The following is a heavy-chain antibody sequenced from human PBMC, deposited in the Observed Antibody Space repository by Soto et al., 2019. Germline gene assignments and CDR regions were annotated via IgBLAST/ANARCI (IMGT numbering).Heavy chain of an antibody. V-gene: IGHV1-69*13. CDR2: IIPIFGTA. CDR3: ARDPERWDDYGDNRGYYYGMDV. CDR1: GGTFSSYA. Sequence: ASVKVSCKASGGTFSSYAISWVRQAPGQGLEWMGGIIPIFGTANYAQKFQGRVTITADESTSTAYMELSSLRSEDTAVYYCARDPERWDDYGDNRGYYYGMDVWGQGTTVTVSS. J-gene: IGHJ6*02. D-gene: IGHD4-17*01.